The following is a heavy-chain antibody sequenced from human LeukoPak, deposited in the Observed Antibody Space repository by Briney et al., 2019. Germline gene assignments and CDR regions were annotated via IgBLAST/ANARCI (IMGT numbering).Heavy chain of an antibody. J-gene: IGHJ4*02. V-gene: IGHV3-33*06. D-gene: IGHD3-22*01. Sequence: GGSLRLSCAASGFTFSSYGMHWVRQAPGKGLEWVAVIWYDGSNKYYADSVKGRFTISRDNSKNTLYLQMNSLRAEDTAVYSCAKDASRGYYLDYWGQGTLVTVSS. CDR2: IWYDGSNK. CDR1: GFTFSSYG. CDR3: AKDASRGYYLDY.